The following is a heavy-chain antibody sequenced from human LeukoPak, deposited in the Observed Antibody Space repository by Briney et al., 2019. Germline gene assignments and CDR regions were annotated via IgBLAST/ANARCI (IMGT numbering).Heavy chain of an antibody. CDR3: ARGGVDYSYGMDV. Sequence: SVKVSCKASGGTFCSYAISWVRQAPGQGLEWMGGIIPIFGTANYAQKFQGRVTITADESTSTAYMELSSLRSEDTAVYYCARGGVDYSYGMDVWGQGTTVTVSS. D-gene: IGHD3-10*01. J-gene: IGHJ6*02. V-gene: IGHV1-69*13. CDR1: GGTFCSYA. CDR2: IIPIFGTA.